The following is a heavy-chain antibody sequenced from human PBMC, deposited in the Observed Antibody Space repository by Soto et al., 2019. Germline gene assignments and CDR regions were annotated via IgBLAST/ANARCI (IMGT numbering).Heavy chain of an antibody. CDR1: GYSISSGYY. CDR3: ARADSFDAFDI. J-gene: IGHJ3*02. V-gene: IGHV4-38-2*01. D-gene: IGHD3-22*01. CDR2: IYHSGST. Sequence: SETLFLTCAVSGYSISSGYYWGWIRQPPGKGLEWIGSIYHSGSTYYNPSLKSRVTISVDTSKNQFSLKLSSVTAADTAVYYCARADSFDAFDIWGQGTMVTVSS.